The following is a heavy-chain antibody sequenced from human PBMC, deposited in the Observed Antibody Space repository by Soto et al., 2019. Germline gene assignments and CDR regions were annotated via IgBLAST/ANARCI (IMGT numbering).Heavy chain of an antibody. Sequence: SGPTLVNPTQTLTLTCTFSGVSLSTSGMGVGWIRQPPGKALEWLALVYWDDDKRYSPSLKSRLTITKDTSKNQVVRTMTDMDPVDTATYSFAHMIEGAFFDNWGQVTLVTVSS. V-gene: IGHV2-5*02. CDR2: VYWDDDK. CDR1: GVSLSTSGMG. D-gene: IGHD2-21*01. J-gene: IGHJ4*02. CDR3: AHMIEGAFFDN.